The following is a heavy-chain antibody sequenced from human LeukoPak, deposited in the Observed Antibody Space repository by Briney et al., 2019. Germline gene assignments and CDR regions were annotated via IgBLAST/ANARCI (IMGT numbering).Heavy chain of an antibody. D-gene: IGHD1-7*01. Sequence: PSETLSLTCTVSGGSISSGTYYWNWIRQPPGKGLEWIGSISYSGSTNYNPSLKSRVTMSVDTSKNQFSLNLTSVTAADTAVYYCARRGTTVVVDYWGQGTLVIVYS. V-gene: IGHV4-39*01. CDR2: ISYSGST. CDR1: GGSISSGTYY. J-gene: IGHJ4*02. CDR3: ARRGTTVVVDY.